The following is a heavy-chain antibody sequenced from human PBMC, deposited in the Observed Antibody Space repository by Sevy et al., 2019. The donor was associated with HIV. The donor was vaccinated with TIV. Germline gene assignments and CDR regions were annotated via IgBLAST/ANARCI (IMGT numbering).Heavy chain of an antibody. V-gene: IGHV3-9*01. CDR1: GFTFDDYA. J-gene: IGHJ6*02. CDR3: AKDRASGNYHERHYYYYGMDV. Sequence: GGSLRLSCAASGFTFDDYAMHWVRQAPGKGLEWVSGISWNSGNIDYADSVKGRFTISRDNAKNSLYLQMNSLRAEDTALYHCAKDRASGNYHERHYYYYGMDVWGQGTTVTVSS. CDR2: ISWNSGNI. D-gene: IGHD3-10*01.